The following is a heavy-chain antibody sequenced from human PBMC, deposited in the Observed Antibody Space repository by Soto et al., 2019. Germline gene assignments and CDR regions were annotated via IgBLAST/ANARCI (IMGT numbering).Heavy chain of an antibody. CDR3: ARGFYSGGSCYVFDY. CDR1: GGSISSGGYY. CDR2: IYYSGST. D-gene: IGHD2-15*01. J-gene: IGHJ4*02. Sequence: QVQLQESGPGLVKPSQTLSLTCTVSGGSISSGGYYWSWIRQHPGKGLEWIGYIYYSGSTYYNPSLKSRVRISVDTSKNQDSLKLSSVTAADTAVYYCARGFYSGGSCYVFDYWGQGPLVTVSS. V-gene: IGHV4-31*03.